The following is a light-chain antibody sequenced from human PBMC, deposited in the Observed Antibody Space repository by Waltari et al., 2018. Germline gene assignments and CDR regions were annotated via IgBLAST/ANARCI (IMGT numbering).Light chain of an antibody. CDR2: AAS. V-gene: IGKV1-6*01. J-gene: IGKJ1*01. CDR3: LQDYIYPWT. Sequence: AIQMTQSPSSLSASVGDRVTITCRASQGIRNDLGWYQQKPGKAPKLLISAASTLQSGVPSRFRGSGSGTEFTLTISSLQPEDFATYYCLQDYIYPWTFGQGTKVEIQ. CDR1: QGIRND.